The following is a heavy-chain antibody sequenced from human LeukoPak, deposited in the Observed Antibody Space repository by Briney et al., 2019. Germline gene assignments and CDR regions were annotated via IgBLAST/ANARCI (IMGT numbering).Heavy chain of an antibody. J-gene: IGHJ4*02. CDR2: LYSDGNT. D-gene: IGHD1-14*01. CDR1: GFTVITND. Sequence: PGGSLRLSCAASGFTVITNDMTWVRQAPGKGLEWVSVLYSDGNTKYADSVQGRFTISKDNSKNTLYLEMNSLSPDDTAVYYCSRGVEPLAANTLTHCGQGGLLTVSS. CDR3: SRGVEPLAANTLTH. V-gene: IGHV3-53*01.